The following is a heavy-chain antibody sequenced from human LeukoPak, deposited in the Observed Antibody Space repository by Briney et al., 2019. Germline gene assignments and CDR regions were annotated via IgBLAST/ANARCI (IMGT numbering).Heavy chain of an antibody. V-gene: IGHV3-23*01. D-gene: IGHD1-26*01. CDR3: AKDLRGAY. J-gene: IGHJ4*02. Sequence: GGSLRLSCAASGFTFSSYAMSWVRQAPGKGLEWVSAVSGNGDSTYYADSVKGRFTTSRDNSKNTLYLQMNSLRAEDTAVFYCAKDLRGAYWGQGTLVTVSS. CDR2: VSGNGDST. CDR1: GFTFSSYA.